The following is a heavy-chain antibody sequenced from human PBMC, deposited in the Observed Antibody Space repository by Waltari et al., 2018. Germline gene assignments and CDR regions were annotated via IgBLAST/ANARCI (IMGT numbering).Heavy chain of an antibody. J-gene: IGHJ3*02. Sequence: QVQLVQSGAEVRQPGSSVKVSCTASGGTFSSSAISWVRPAPGEGLEWMGGNIPIIGIANYAQKFQGRVTITADESTSTAYMELSSLRSEDTAVYYCARDYRQVGATSAFDIWGQGTMVTVSS. CDR1: GGTFSSSA. CDR3: ARDYRQVGATSAFDI. D-gene: IGHD1-26*01. V-gene: IGHV1-69*12. CDR2: NIPIIGIA.